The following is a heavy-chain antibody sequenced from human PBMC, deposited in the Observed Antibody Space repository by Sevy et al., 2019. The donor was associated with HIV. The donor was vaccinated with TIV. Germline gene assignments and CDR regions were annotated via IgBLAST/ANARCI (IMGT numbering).Heavy chain of an antibody. J-gene: IGHJ4*02. D-gene: IGHD1-20*01. CDR3: ATGEGNIWNFDY. V-gene: IGHV1-24*01. CDR2: FDQEDGEI. Sequence: ASVKVSCKVSGYTLTELSMHWVRQPPGRGLEWVGGFDQEDGEIVYAQKFQGRVTMTEDTSTHTAYMDLSSMRSEDTAVYYCATGEGNIWNFDYWGQGTVVTVSS. CDR1: GYTLTELS.